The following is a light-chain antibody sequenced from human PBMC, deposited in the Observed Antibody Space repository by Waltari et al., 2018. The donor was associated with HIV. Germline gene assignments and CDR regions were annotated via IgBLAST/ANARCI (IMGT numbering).Light chain of an antibody. J-gene: IGKJ4*01. CDR3: QQYGSSPPLT. V-gene: IGKV3-20*01. CDR1: QSVSSNY. CDR2: GAS. Sequence: IVLTQSPGTLSLSPGERATLSCRASQSVSSNYLAWYQQKPGQAPRLLIYGASSRATGIPDRFSGSGSGTDFTLTISRLEPEDFAVYYCQQYGSSPPLTFGGGTNVEIK.